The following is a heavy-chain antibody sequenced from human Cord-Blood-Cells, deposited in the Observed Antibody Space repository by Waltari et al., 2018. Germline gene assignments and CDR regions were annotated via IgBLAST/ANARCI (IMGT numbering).Heavy chain of an antibody. Sequence: QVQLVQSGAEVKKPGASVKVSCKASGYTFTAYHMHWVRPAPGQGLEWLGWINPNSGGTNYAQKFQGRVTMTRDTSISTAYMELSRLRSDDTAVYYCARDRDLIVVVPAAILPDYWGQGTLVTVSS. CDR1: GYTFTAYH. CDR3: ARDRDLIVVVPAAILPDY. CDR2: INPNSGGT. D-gene: IGHD2-2*02. V-gene: IGHV1-2*02. J-gene: IGHJ4*02.